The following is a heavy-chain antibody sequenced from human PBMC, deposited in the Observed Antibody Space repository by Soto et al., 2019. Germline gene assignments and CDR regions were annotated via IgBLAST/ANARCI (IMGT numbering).Heavy chain of an antibody. CDR2: MNPDSGHT. CDR3: ARSVGGSNVNFDY. V-gene: IGHV1-8*01. J-gene: IGHJ4*02. CDR1: GYTFTNYD. D-gene: IGHD3-10*01. Sequence: QVQLVQSGAEVRTPGASVKVSCKASGYTFTNYDINWVRQATGQGPEWMGWMNPDSGHTGYVQKFQGRVTMTRNTAISTAYMELSNLRSDDTAVYYCARSVGGSNVNFDYWGQGTLVTVSS.